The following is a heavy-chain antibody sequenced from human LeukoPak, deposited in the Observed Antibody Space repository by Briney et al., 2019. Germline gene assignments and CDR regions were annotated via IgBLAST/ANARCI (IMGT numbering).Heavy chain of an antibody. V-gene: IGHV1-69*13. CDR1: GGTFSSYA. Sequence: GASVKVSCKASGGTFSSYAISWVRQAPGQGLEWMGGIIPIFGTANYAQKFQGRVTITADESTSTAYMELSSLRSEDTAVYYCASRYCSSTSCYTSYYYMDVWGKGTTVTVSS. CDR3: ASRYCSSTSCYTSYYYMDV. D-gene: IGHD2-2*02. CDR2: IIPIFGTA. J-gene: IGHJ6*03.